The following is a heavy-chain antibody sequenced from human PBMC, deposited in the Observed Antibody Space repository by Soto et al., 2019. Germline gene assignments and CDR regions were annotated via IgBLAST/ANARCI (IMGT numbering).Heavy chain of an antibody. D-gene: IGHD3-3*01. V-gene: IGHV2-70*11. CDR3: ARMGGYDFWSGRKPISNWLAP. Sequence: SGPTLVNPTQTLTLTCTFSGFSLSTSGMCVSWIRQPPGKALEWLARIDWDDDKYYSTSLKTRLTISKDTSKNQVVLTMTNMDPVDTATYYCARMGGYDFWSGRKPISNWLAPWGQGTLVTVSS. CDR2: IDWDDDK. J-gene: IGHJ5*02. CDR1: GFSLSTSGMC.